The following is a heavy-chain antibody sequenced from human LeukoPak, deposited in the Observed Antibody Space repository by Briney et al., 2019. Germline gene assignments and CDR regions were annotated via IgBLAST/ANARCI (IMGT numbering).Heavy chain of an antibody. CDR1: GFTFSSYW. V-gene: IGHV3-7*01. J-gene: IGHJ4*02. D-gene: IGHD2-8*01. Sequence: GGSLRLSCAASGFTFSSYWMSWVRQAPGKGLEWVANIKQDGSEKYYVDSVKGRFTISRDNAKNSLYPQMNSLRAEDTAVYYCATQRYCTNGVCYTEYYFDYWGQGTLVTVSS. CDR3: ATQRYCTNGVCYTEYYFDY. CDR2: IKQDGSEK.